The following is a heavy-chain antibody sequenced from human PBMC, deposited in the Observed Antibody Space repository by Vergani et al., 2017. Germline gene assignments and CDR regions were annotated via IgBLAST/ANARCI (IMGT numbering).Heavy chain of an antibody. J-gene: IGHJ6*02. Sequence: EVQLVQSGAEVKKPGATVKISCKVSGYTFTDYYMHWVQQAPGKGLEWMGLVDPEDGETIYAEKFQGRVTITADTSTDTAYMELGSLRSEDTAVYYCATLLSTIEGHYYYYYGMDIWGQGTTVTVSS. CDR3: ATLLSTIEGHYYYYYGMDI. CDR2: VDPEDGET. V-gene: IGHV1-69-2*01. CDR1: GYTFTDYY. D-gene: IGHD5/OR15-5a*01.